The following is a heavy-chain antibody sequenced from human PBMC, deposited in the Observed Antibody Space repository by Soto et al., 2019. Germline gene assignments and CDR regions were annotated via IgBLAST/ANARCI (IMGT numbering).Heavy chain of an antibody. CDR2: INPSGDRT. J-gene: IGHJ4*02. CDR3: ATVDKGSCSSTGCRDFDH. CDR1: GFTFSSYS. V-gene: IGHV3-23*01. Sequence: EVQLLESGGGLVQPGGSLRLSCVDSGFTFSSYSMSWVRQAPGRGLEWVSAINPSGDRTYHADSVKGRFSISRDNSKSTLYLQMNSLRAEDSAVYYCATVDKGSCSSTGCRDFDHWGQGTLVTVSS. D-gene: IGHD2-2*01.